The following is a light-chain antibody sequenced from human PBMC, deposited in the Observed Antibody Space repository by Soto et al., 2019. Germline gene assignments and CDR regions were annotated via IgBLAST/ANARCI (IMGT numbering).Light chain of an antibody. CDR1: SSNIGAPYD. Sequence: QSVLTQPPSVSGAPGQRVTISCTGSSSNIGAPYDVHWYQHLPGTAPKLLIYDNNKRPSGIPDRFSGSKSGTSATLVITGLQTGDEADYYCGTRDSSRTGYVFGTGTKLTVL. CDR2: DNN. J-gene: IGLJ1*01. V-gene: IGLV1-51*01. CDR3: GTRDSSRTGYV.